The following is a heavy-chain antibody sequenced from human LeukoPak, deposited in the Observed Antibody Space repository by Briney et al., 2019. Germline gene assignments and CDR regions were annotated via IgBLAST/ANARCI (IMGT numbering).Heavy chain of an antibody. V-gene: IGHV3-21*01. CDR3: ARKLYYYDTSPAGWYDP. D-gene: IGHD3-22*01. CDR2: ISSSSSYI. Sequence: GGSLRLSCAASGFTFSSYSMNWVRQAPGEGLEWVSSISSSSSYIYYADSVKGRFTISRDNAKNSLYLQINGLRAEDTAVYHCARKLYYYDTSPAGWYDPWGQGTLVTVS. CDR1: GFTFSSYS. J-gene: IGHJ5*02.